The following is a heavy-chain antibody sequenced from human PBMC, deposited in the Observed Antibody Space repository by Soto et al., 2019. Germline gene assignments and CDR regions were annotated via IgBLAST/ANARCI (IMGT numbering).Heavy chain of an antibody. CDR1: GGSISSGGYY. CDR2: IYYSGST. J-gene: IGHJ6*02. Sequence: SETLSLTCTVSGGSISSGGYYWSWIRQHPGKGLEWIGYIYYSGSTYYNPSLKCRVTISVDTSNNQFSLKLSAVTAADTAVYYCARDEGLRLGELPPNGMDVWGQGTTVTVSS. D-gene: IGHD3-16*01. V-gene: IGHV4-31*03. CDR3: ARDEGLRLGELPPNGMDV.